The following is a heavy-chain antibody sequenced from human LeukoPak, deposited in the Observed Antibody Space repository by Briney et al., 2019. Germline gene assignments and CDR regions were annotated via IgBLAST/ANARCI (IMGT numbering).Heavy chain of an antibody. CDR2: IYYSGST. V-gene: IGHV4-31*03. J-gene: IGHJ5*02. Sequence: SQTLSLSCTVSGGSISSGGYYWSWIRQHPGKGLEWIGYIYYSGSTYYNPSLKSRVTISVDTSKNQFSLKLSSVTAADTAVYYCARHLGHWSSDFDPWGQGTLVTVSS. CDR3: ARHLGHWSSDFDP. D-gene: IGHD2-8*02. CDR1: GGSISSGGYY.